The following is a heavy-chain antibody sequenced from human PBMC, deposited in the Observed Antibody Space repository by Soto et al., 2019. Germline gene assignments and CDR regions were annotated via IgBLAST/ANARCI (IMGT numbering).Heavy chain of an antibody. CDR1: GETFTRYY. D-gene: IGHD2-21*02. CDR2: INPSGGST. V-gene: IGHV1-46*01. J-gene: IGHJ4*02. CDR3: ARVPYCRGDCYPHFDY. Sequence: ASVKRSCKGCGETFTRYYMHWVRQDPGQGLEWMGIINPSGGSTSYAQKFQGRVTMTRDTSTSTVYMELSSLRSEDTAVYYCARVPYCRGDCYPHFDYWGQETLVTVSS.